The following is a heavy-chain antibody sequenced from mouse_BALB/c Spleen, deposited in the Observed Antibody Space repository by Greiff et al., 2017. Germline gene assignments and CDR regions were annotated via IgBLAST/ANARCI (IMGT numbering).Heavy chain of an antibody. J-gene: IGHJ4*01. D-gene: IGHD3-1*01. CDR1: GYTFTSYW. CDR3: ARGLRRFPYYAMDY. CDR2: IDPSDSYT. V-gene: IGHV1-69*02. Sequence: QVQLQQPGAELVKPGASVKLSCKASGYTFTSYWMHWVKQRPGQGLEWIGEIDPSDSYTNYNQKFKGKATLTVDKSSSTAYMQLSSLTSEDSAVYYCARGLRRFPYYAMDYWGQGTSVTVSS.